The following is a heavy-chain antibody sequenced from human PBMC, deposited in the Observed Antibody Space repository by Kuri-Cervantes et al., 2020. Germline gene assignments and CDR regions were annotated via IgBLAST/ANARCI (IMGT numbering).Heavy chain of an antibody. CDR2: ISWNGGSI. J-gene: IGHJ3*02. CDR1: GFTFDDYA. V-gene: IGHV3-9*01. D-gene: IGHD2-15*01. Sequence: GGSLRLSCAASGFTFDDYAMHWVRQAPGKGLEWVSGISWNGGSIGYADSVKGRFTISRDNAKNSLYLQMNSLRAEDTSVYYCARVFSIGLAALGAFDIWGQGTMVTVSS. CDR3: ARVFSIGLAALGAFDI.